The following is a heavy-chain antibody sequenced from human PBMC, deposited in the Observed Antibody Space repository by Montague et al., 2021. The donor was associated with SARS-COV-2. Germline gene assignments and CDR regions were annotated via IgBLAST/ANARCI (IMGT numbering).Heavy chain of an antibody. CDR3: ARAYCGGGCYFYWYFDL. CDR1: GDSVSSNIAT. V-gene: IGHV6-1*01. Sequence: CAISGDSVSSNIATWNWIRQSPSRGLEWLGRTYYRSKWYNDYAVSVKSRVIVNPDTSNNRISLQLNSVTPEDTAVYYCARAYCGGGCYFYWYFDLWGRGTLVTASS. D-gene: IGHD2-21*02. J-gene: IGHJ2*01. CDR2: TYYRSKWYN.